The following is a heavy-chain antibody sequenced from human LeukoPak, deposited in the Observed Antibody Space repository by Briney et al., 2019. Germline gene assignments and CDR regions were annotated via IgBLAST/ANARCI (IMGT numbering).Heavy chain of an antibody. D-gene: IGHD6-19*01. CDR3: AKGLSGYSSGWPFDY. CDR2: ISGSGGSS. CDR1: GLTFRGYA. V-gene: IGHV3-23*01. J-gene: IGHJ4*02. Sequence: PGGSLRLSCAASGLTFRGYAMSWVRQAPGKGLEWVSTISGSGGSSHYADSVKGRFTISRDNSKNTLYLQMSSLRAEDTAIYYCAKGLSGYSSGWPFDYWGRGTLVTVSS.